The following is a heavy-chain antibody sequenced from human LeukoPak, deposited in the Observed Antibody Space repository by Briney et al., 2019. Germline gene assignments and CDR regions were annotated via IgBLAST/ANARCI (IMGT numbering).Heavy chain of an antibody. CDR3: ATGGRSGMAFDF. V-gene: IGHV3-53*01. Sequence: PGGSLTLSCSFSGLIASTNYMAWVRRAPGKGLQWISFIYGGGNTLYADSVMGRFSISRDNPKTTLYLQMNSLRAEDTAVYYCATGGRSGMAFDFWGQGTLVTVSS. CDR2: IYGGGNT. D-gene: IGHD5-24*01. J-gene: IGHJ4*02. CDR1: GLIASTNY.